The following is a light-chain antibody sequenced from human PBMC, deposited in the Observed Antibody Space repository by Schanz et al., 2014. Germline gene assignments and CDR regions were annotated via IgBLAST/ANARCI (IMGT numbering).Light chain of an antibody. Sequence: ETVLTQSPGSLSLSPGERATLSCRASQTVSSSYLAWYQQKPGQAPRLLIYGASSRATGIPDRFSGSGSVTDFTLTISTLEPEDFAVYYCQQYGSSPQTFGRGTKVEIK. V-gene: IGKV3-20*01. CDR1: QTVSSSY. CDR3: QQYGSSPQT. CDR2: GAS. J-gene: IGKJ1*01.